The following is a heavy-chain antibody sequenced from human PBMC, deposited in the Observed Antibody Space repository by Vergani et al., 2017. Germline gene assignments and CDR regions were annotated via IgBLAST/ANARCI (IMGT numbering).Heavy chain of an antibody. Sequence: QVQLVESGGGVVQPGGSLRLSCVASGFTFSSYGMHWVRQAPGKGLEWVAFIRYDGSNKYYADSVKGRFTISRDNSKNTLYLQMNSLRAEDTAVYYCAKDLGKQWLGYGMDVWGQGTTVTVSS. CDR1: GFTFSSYG. CDR2: IRYDGSNK. V-gene: IGHV3-30*02. D-gene: IGHD6-19*01. CDR3: AKDLGKQWLGYGMDV. J-gene: IGHJ6*02.